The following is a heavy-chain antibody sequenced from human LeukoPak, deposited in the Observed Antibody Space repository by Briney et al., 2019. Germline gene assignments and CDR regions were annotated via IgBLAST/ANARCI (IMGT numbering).Heavy chain of an antibody. CDR2: MNSGGTTI. D-gene: IGHD3-10*01. CDR1: GFTFSRAW. CDR3: ARGGSYYLDY. J-gene: IGHJ4*02. V-gene: IGHV3-74*01. Sequence: GRSLRLSCAVSGFTFSRAWMHWVRQAPGKGLEWVSRMNSGGTTINYADSVKGRFTISRDNAKNTLYLQMHSLTAEDTAVYFCARGGSYYLDYWGQGTLATVSS.